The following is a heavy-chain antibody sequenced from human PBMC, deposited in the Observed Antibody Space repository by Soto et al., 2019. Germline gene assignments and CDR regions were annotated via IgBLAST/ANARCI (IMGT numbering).Heavy chain of an antibody. D-gene: IGHD1-1*01. CDR2: INDDGIST. J-gene: IGHJ4*02. V-gene: IGHV3-74*01. CDR3: TRGPRPTSTGTGDF. Sequence: PGGSLRLSCAASGFTFRLYWMHWVRQVPGKGPEWVSRINDDGISTNYADSVKGRFTISRDNAKNTLYLHMNALRVEDTGVYYCTRGPRPTSTGTGDFWGQGTLVTVSS. CDR1: GFTFRLYW.